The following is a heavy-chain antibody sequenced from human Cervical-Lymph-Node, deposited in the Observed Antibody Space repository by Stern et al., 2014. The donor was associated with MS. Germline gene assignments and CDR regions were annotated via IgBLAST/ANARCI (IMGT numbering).Heavy chain of an antibody. CDR2: IAASNGNT. CDR3: ARGRGVVLAASYFDY. J-gene: IGHJ4*02. V-gene: IGHV1-3*01. Sequence: QVQLVQSGAEVKKPGASVKVSCKASGYTFATFAVHWVRQAPGQRLEWMGWIAASNGNTKYSQKFQDRLTFTRDTSANTFYMELSSLRSEDTAVYFCARGRGVVLAASYFDYWGQGTLLTVSS. CDR1: GYTFATFA. D-gene: IGHD2-15*01.